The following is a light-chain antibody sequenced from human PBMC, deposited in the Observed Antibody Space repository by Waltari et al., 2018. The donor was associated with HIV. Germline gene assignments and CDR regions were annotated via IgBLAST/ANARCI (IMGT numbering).Light chain of an antibody. Sequence: DIVMTQSPLSLAVTPGEPASISCKSSQILLDIDDGNTYLDWFLQKAGQSPHRLIHPLSSRASGVPDRFSGSGSGTDFKLQITRVEAEDVGIYYCMQRIEFPITFGQGTRLEIK. CDR1: QILLDIDDGNTY. V-gene: IGKV2-40*01. J-gene: IGKJ5*01. CDR2: PLS. CDR3: MQRIEFPIT.